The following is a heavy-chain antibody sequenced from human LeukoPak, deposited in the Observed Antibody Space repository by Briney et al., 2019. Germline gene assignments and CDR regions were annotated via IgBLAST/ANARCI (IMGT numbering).Heavy chain of an antibody. CDR2: ISASSNYK. CDR1: GFSFNSYA. J-gene: IGHJ2*01. CDR3: ARGQRSCNSASCHLWYFDL. D-gene: IGHD2-2*01. Sequence: GGSLRLSCAASGFSFNSYAFSWVCQAPGKGLEWVSEISASSNYKYYADSVKGRFTISRDNSKNMLFLQMNSLRAEDTAVYYCARGQRSCNSASCHLWYFDLWGRGTLASVSS. V-gene: IGHV3-23*01.